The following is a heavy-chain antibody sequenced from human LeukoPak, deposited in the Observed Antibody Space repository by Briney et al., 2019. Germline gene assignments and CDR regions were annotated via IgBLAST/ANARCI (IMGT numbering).Heavy chain of an antibody. CDR3: ARETSQDYFDS. J-gene: IGHJ4*02. CDR1: GFTFSSYG. CDR2: IWYDGSNK. Sequence: GRSLRLSCAASGFTFSSYGMHWVRQAPGKGLEWVAVIWYDGSNKYYADSVKGRFTISRDNAKNTLYVQMNSLRAEDTAVYYCARETSQDYFDSWGQGTLVTVSS. V-gene: IGHV3-33*01.